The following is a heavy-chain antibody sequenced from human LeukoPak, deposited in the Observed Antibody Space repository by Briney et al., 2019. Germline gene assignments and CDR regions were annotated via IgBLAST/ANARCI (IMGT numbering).Heavy chain of an antibody. CDR3: ARTGIAAAGTLNYYYYYGMDV. V-gene: IGHV4-59*01. CDR2: ICYSGST. CDR1: GGSISSYY. J-gene: IGHJ6*02. Sequence: SETLSLTCTVSGGSISSYYWSWIRQPPGKGLEWIGYICYSGSTNYNPSLKSRVTISVDTSKNQFSLKLSSVTAADTAVYYCARTGIAAAGTLNYYYYYGMDVWGQGITVTVSS. D-gene: IGHD6-13*01.